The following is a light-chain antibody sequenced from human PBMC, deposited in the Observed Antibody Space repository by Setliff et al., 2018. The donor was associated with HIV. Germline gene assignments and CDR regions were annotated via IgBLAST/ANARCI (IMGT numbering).Light chain of an antibody. Sequence: QSVLTQPPSVSSAPGQKVTISCSGSSSNIGSNTVSWYRQLPGTAPKLLIYDDIQRPSGIPDRFSGSKSGTSATLGIAGLQTGDEADYYCGTWDSSLSIVIFGGGT. V-gene: IGLV1-51*01. J-gene: IGLJ2*01. CDR3: GTWDSSLSIVI. CDR1: SSNIGSNT. CDR2: DDI.